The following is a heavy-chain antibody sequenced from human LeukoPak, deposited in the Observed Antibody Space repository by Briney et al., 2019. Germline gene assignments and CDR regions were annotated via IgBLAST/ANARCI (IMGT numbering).Heavy chain of an antibody. Sequence: SQTLSLTCAISGDSVSNTAAGWSWIRQSPSRGLEWLGRTYYRSRGYNDDAVSLKGRITITPDTAKNQFSLQLNSLTAADTAVYYCARARDYYDSSGYWQPYASAFDIWGQGTMVTVSS. CDR2: TYYRSRGYN. J-gene: IGHJ3*02. V-gene: IGHV6-1*01. CDR1: GDSVSNTAAG. D-gene: IGHD3-22*01. CDR3: ARARDYYDSSGYWQPYASAFDI.